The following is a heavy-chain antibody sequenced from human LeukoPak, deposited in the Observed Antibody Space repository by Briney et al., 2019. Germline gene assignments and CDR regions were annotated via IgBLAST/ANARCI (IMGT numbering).Heavy chain of an antibody. Sequence: ASVKVSCKASGYTFTSYGISWVRQSPGQGLEWMGWISAYNGNTNYPQKLQGRVTMTTDTSTSTAYMELRSLRSDDTAVYYCAREGSSRSWPTPSDYWGQGTLVTVSS. CDR1: GYTFTSYG. V-gene: IGHV1-18*01. CDR3: AREGSSRSWPTPSDY. CDR2: ISAYNGNT. D-gene: IGHD6-13*01. J-gene: IGHJ4*02.